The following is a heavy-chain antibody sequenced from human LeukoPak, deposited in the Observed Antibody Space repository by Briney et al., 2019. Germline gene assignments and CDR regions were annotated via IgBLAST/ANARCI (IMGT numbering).Heavy chain of an antibody. J-gene: IGHJ4*02. CDR1: GFTVSSHA. Sequence: GGSLRLSCVASGFTVSSHAMSWVRLAPGKGLEWVTGVRGRDDSTFYADSVRGRFTISRDNSRNTLYLQMDSLRAEDTAVYYCAKDGYCTTVTCYGWLDYWGLGTLVTVSS. CDR3: AKDGYCTTVTCYGWLDY. D-gene: IGHD2-2*03. CDR2: VRGRDDST. V-gene: IGHV3-23*01.